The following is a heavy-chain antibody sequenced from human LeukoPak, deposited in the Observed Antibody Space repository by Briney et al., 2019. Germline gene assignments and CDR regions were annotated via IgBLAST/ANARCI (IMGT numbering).Heavy chain of an antibody. CDR2: IYYSGST. CDR3: ARDHTAKGKSIANDY. D-gene: IGHD6-6*01. Sequence: SETLSLTCTVSGGSISSSSYYWGWVRQPPGKGLEWIGSIYYSGSTYYNPSLKSRVTISVDTSKNQFSLKLSSVTAADTAVYYCARDHTAKGKSIANDYWGQGTLVTVSS. CDR1: GGSISSSSYY. V-gene: IGHV4-39*07. J-gene: IGHJ4*02.